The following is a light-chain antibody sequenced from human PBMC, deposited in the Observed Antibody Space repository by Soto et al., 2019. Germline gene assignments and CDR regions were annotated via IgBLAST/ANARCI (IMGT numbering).Light chain of an antibody. Sequence: EIVLTQSPATLSLSPGERATLSCRASQSVSSRLAWYQQKPGQAPRLLIYDAFNRATGIPARFSGSGSGTDFTLTISSLEPEDFAGYYCQHYSNFGPGTKVDIK. J-gene: IGKJ3*01. V-gene: IGKV3-11*01. CDR1: QSVSSR. CDR2: DAF. CDR3: QHYSN.